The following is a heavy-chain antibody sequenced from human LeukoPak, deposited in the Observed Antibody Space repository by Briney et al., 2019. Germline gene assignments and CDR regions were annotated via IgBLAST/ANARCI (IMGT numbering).Heavy chain of an antibody. J-gene: IGHJ4*02. CDR1: GGSISSYY. Sequence: SETLSLTCTVSGGSISSYYWSWIRQPAGKGLEWIGRIYTSGSTNYNPSLKSRVTMSVDTSKNQFSLKLSSVTAADTAVYYCARDYPRYGSGSNFDYWGQGTLVTVSS. CDR2: IYTSGST. CDR3: ARDYPRYGSGSNFDY. V-gene: IGHV4-4*07. D-gene: IGHD3-10*01.